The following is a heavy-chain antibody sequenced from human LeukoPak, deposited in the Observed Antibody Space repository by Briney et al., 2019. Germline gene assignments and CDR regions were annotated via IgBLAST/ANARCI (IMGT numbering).Heavy chain of an antibody. Sequence: PGGSLRLSCAASGFTFSNYGMHWVRQARGKGLEWVASIRYDGFNKYYADSLKGRFTISRDNSKNTLYLQMNSLRAEDTAVYYCAKKTIVGATVDAFDIWGQGTMVIVSS. D-gene: IGHD1-26*01. CDR3: AKKTIVGATVDAFDI. CDR1: GFTFSNYG. J-gene: IGHJ3*02. V-gene: IGHV3-30*02. CDR2: IRYDGFNK.